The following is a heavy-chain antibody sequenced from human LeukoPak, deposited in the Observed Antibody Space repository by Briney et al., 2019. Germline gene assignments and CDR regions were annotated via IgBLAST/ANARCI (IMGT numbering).Heavy chain of an antibody. CDR1: GYTFTSYY. CDR2: IIPTGGST. D-gene: IGHD5-18*01. CDR3: ARVSEDTAMVSAVWYMDV. V-gene: IGHV1-46*01. J-gene: IGHJ6*03. Sequence: ASVKVSCKASGYTFTSYYMHWVRQAPGQGLEWMGLIIPTGGSTGYAQKFQGRVTMTRDMSTSTDYMELSSLRSEDTAVYYYARVSEDTAMVSAVWYMDVWGKGTTVTVSS.